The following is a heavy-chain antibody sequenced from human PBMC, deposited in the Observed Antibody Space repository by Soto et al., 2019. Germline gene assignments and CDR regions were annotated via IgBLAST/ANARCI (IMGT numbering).Heavy chain of an antibody. Sequence: EVQLVESGGGLVQPGGSLRLSCVDSGFTFSWYWMSWVRQAPGKGLEWVANIKQDASEKNYADSLKGRYTISRDNAKNSLYLQMSSLRAEDTAVYYCARVVGATNTLHNWGQVTLVTVSS. J-gene: IGHJ4*02. V-gene: IGHV3-7*01. CDR1: GFTFSWYW. CDR2: IKQDASEK. CDR3: ARVVGATNTLHN. D-gene: IGHD1-26*01.